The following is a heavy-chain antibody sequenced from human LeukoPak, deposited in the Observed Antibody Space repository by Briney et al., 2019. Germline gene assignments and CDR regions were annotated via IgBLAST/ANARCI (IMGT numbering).Heavy chain of an antibody. D-gene: IGHD1-26*01. J-gene: IGHJ4*02. V-gene: IGHV1-46*01. Sequence: ASVKVSCKASGYTFTSYYMHSVRQAPGQGVEWMGIINPSGGSTSYAQKFQGGVTMTRDTSTSTVYMELSSLRSEDTAGYYCARDELRYSGSYGYWGQGTLVTVSS. CDR1: GYTFTSYY. CDR2: INPSGGST. CDR3: ARDELRYSGSYGY.